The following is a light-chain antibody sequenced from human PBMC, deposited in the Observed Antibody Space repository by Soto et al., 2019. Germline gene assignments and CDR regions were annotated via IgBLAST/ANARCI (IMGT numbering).Light chain of an antibody. CDR2: GAS. CDR3: QQYNNWPPDRT. Sequence: EIVMTQSPATLSVCLGERATLSCRASQSVSSNLAWYQQKPGQAPRLLIYGASTRATGIPARFSGSGSGTEFTLTISSLQSEDFAIYFCQQYNNWPPDRTFGQGTKVEIK. V-gene: IGKV3-15*01. CDR1: QSVSSN. J-gene: IGKJ1*01.